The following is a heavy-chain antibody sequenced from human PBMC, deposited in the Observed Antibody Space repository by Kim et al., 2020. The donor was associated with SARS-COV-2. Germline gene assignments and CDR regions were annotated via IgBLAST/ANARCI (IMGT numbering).Heavy chain of an antibody. CDR1: GFTFTSSA. J-gene: IGHJ6*02. D-gene: IGHD3-10*01. Sequence: SVKVSCKASGFTFTSSAVQWVRQARGQRLEWIGWIVVGSGNTNYAQKFQERVTITRDMSTSTAYMELSSLRSEDTAVYYCAAKHVLLWFGSPDGLKSPGDVWGQGTTVTVSS. V-gene: IGHV1-58*01. CDR2: IVVGSGNT. CDR3: AAKHVLLWFGSPDGLKSPGDV.